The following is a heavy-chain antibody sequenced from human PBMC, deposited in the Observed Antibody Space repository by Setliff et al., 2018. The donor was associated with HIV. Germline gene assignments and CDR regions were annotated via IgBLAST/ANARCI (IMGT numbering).Heavy chain of an antibody. Sequence: SETLSLTCGVSGGSMSGYYWTWIRQPAGKGLEWIGRFYNNENIRYSPSLKSRVAMSVDTSKNHFSLKLSSVTAADTAVYYCARDAHETYAGWFFDLWGRGTLVTVSS. CDR3: ARDAHETYAGWFFDL. D-gene: IGHD4-17*01. J-gene: IGHJ2*01. CDR2: FYNNENI. CDR1: GGSMSGYY. V-gene: IGHV4-4*07.